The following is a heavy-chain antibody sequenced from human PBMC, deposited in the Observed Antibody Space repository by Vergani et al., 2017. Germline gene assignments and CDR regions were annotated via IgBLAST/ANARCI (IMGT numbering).Heavy chain of an antibody. Sequence: EVQLLESGGGLVQPGGSLRLSCAASGFTFSSYAMSWVRQAPGKGLEWVSAISGSGGSTYYADSVKGRFTISRDNSKNTLYLQMNSLRAEDTAVYYCAKDVGREITVTTVCDYWGQGTLVTVSS. CDR3: AKDVGREITVTTVCDY. V-gene: IGHV3-23*01. CDR2: ISGSGGST. CDR1: GFTFSSYA. J-gene: IGHJ4*02. D-gene: IGHD4-11*01.